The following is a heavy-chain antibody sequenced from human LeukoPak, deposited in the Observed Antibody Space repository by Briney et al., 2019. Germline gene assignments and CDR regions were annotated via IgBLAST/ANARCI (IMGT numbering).Heavy chain of an antibody. CDR1: GGTFSSYA. Sequence: SVKVSCKASGGTFSSYATSWVRQAPGQGLEWMGGIIPILGIANYAQKFQGRVTITADKSTSTAYMELSSLRSEDTAVYYCARAQGVAVAGQGYFQHWGQGTLVTVSS. CDR2: IIPILGIA. J-gene: IGHJ1*01. V-gene: IGHV1-69*10. CDR3: ARAQGVAVAGQGYFQH. D-gene: IGHD6-19*01.